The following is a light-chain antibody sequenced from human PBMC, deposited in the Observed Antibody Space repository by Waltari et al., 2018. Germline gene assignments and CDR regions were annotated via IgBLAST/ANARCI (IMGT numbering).Light chain of an antibody. CDR3: QQLNSYPPNT. J-gene: IGKJ3*01. V-gene: IGKV1-9*01. Sequence: DIQLTQSPSFLSASVGDSVTITCRASQGISSYLAWYQQKPGKAPKLLIYAASTLQSGVPSRFSGSGSGTEFTLTISSLQPEDFATYYCQQLNSYPPNTFGPGTKVDIK. CDR1: QGISSY. CDR2: AAS.